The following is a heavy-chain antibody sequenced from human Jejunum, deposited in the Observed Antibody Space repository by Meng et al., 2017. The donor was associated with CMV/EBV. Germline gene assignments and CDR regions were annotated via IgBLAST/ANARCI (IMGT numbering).Heavy chain of an antibody. CDR2: INGDGSNM. D-gene: IGHD5-12*01. Sequence: CASYGFGFSGYWMHWVRQAPGKGLVWVSRINGDGSNMSYANSLKGRLTISRDNAEKTLYLQVNSLTAEDTAVYYCARGSTGYGNFDYWGQGTLVTVSS. J-gene: IGHJ4*02. CDR3: ARGSTGYGNFDY. CDR1: GFGFSGYW. V-gene: IGHV3-74*01.